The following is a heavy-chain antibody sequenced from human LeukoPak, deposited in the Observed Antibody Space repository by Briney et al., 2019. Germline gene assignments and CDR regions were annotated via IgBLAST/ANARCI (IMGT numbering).Heavy chain of an antibody. D-gene: IGHD2-21*02. CDR1: GGSISSYY. J-gene: IGHJ4*02. CDR3: ARGGYCGGDCYFYY. V-gene: IGHV4-4*07. CDR2: IHNTGST. Sequence: SETLSLTCTVSGGSISSYYWSWIRQPAGKGLEWIGRIHNTGSTNYNPSLKSRVTMSVDTSKNQFSLKLSSVTAADTAVYYCARGGYCGGDCYFYYWGQGTLVTVSS.